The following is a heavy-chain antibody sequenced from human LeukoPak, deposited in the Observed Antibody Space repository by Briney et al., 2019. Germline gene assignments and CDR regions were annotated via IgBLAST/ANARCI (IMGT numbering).Heavy chain of an antibody. V-gene: IGHV3-21*01. CDR2: ISDRSSYI. CDR1: GFTFSSHS. J-gene: IGHJ4*02. Sequence: PGGSLRLSCAASGFTFSSHSINWVRQAPGKGLEWVSSISDRSSYIYYADSVRGRFTISRDNAKNSLYMQMNSLRAEDTAVYYCARVVPRTIPNFDYWGQGTLVTVSS. CDR3: ARVVPRTIPNFDY. D-gene: IGHD2-2*01.